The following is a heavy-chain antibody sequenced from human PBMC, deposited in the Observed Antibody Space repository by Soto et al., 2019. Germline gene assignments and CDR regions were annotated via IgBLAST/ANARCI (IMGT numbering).Heavy chain of an antibody. Sequence: GASVKVSWKASGYTFTSYGISWVRQAPGQGLEWMGWISAYNGNTNYAQKLQGRVTMTTDTSTSTAYMELRSLRSDDTAVYYCASDRYNSSYNYYGMDVWGQETTFTGSS. CDR2: ISAYNGNT. V-gene: IGHV1-18*01. CDR3: ASDRYNSSYNYYGMDV. J-gene: IGHJ6*02. D-gene: IGHD1-1*01. CDR1: GYTFTSYG.